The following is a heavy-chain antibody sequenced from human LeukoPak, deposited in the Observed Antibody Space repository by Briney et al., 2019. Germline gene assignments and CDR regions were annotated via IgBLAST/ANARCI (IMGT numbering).Heavy chain of an antibody. D-gene: IGHD6-19*01. CDR1: GFTVSDNY. CDR3: ARAGGLRIAVAPIDC. V-gene: IGHV3-53*01. J-gene: IGHJ4*02. CDR2: IYSGGGT. Sequence: GGSLRLSCAVSGFTVSDNYMPWVRQPPGKGLEWVSVIYSGGGTFYADSVKGRFTISRDNSKNTLYLQMSSLRAEDTAVYYCARAGGLRIAVAPIDCWGQGTLVTVSS.